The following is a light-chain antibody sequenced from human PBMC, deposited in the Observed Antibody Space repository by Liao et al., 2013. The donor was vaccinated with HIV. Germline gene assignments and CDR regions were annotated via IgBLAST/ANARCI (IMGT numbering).Light chain of an antibody. J-gene: IGLJ2*01. CDR3: QTWDSSNMI. V-gene: IGLV3-1*01. CDR2: KDS. Sequence: SYELTQPPSVSVSPGQTASITCSGDKLGDKYTCWYQQKPGQSPVLVIYKDSKRPSGIPERFSGSLSGNTATLTISGTQTLDEADYYCQTWDSSNMIFGGGTKLTVL. CDR1: KLGDKY.